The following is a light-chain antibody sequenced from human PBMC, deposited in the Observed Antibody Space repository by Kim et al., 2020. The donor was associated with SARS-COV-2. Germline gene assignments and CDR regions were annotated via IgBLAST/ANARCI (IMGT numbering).Light chain of an antibody. CDR3: QQSSSLPLT. Sequence: GTAKGEVTITCRASQSIGGSLHWYQQKPDQSPKLLIKYASQSVSGVPSRFSGSGSGTDFTLTINSLEPEDVAAYYCQQSSSLPLTFGGGTKVDIK. CDR2: YAS. CDR1: QSIGGS. J-gene: IGKJ4*01. V-gene: IGKV6D-21*02.